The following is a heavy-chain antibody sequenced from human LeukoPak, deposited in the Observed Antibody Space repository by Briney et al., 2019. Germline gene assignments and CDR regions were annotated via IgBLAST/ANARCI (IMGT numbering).Heavy chain of an antibody. CDR3: ARDPIAAAGTGY. Sequence: HAGGSLRLSCAAPGFTFSAYAIHWVRQAPGKGLEWVGVISYDGTNEYYADSVKGRFTLSKDNSKNTLYLQMNSLRAEDTAVYYCARDPIAAAGTGYWGQGTLVTVSS. CDR1: GFTFSAYA. J-gene: IGHJ4*02. D-gene: IGHD6-13*01. V-gene: IGHV3-30-3*01. CDR2: ISYDGTNE.